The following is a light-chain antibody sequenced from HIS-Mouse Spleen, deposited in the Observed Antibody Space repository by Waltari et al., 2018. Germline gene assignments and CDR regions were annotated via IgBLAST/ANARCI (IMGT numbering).Light chain of an antibody. CDR1: QSVSSSY. J-gene: IGKJ4*01. CDR2: GAS. Sequence: EIVLTQSPGTLSLSPGERATLSCRASQSVSSSYLAWYQQKPGQPPRLLIYGASSRATGIPDWFSGSGSGTDFTLTISRLEPEDFAVYYCQQYGSSITFGGGTKVEIK. V-gene: IGKV3-20*01. CDR3: QQYGSSIT.